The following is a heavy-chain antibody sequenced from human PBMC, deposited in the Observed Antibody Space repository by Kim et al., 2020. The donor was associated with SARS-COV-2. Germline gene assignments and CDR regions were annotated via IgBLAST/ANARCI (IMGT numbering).Heavy chain of an antibody. J-gene: IGHJ4*02. CDR1: GFSFSSYS. CDR3: ARPYSSGWYPFDD. D-gene: IGHD6-19*01. CDR2: IGSSSSTI. Sequence: GGSLRLSCAASGFSFSSYSMNWVRQAPGKGLEWVSYIGSSSSTIYYADSVKGRFTISRDNAKNSLYLQMNSLRDEDTAVYYCARPYSSGWYPFDDWGQGTLVTVSS. V-gene: IGHV3-48*02.